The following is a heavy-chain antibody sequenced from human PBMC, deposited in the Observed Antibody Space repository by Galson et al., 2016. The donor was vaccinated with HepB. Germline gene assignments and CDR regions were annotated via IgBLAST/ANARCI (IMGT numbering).Heavy chain of an antibody. CDR3: ARVGSSSWYPYFDY. J-gene: IGHJ4*02. Sequence: SETLSLTCAVYGGSFSGYYWSWIRQPPGKGLEWIGEINHSGSTNYNPSLKSRVTISVDTSKNQFSLKLSSLIAADTAVYYCARVGSSSWYPYFDYWGQGTLVTVSS. V-gene: IGHV4-34*01. CDR1: GGSFSGYY. D-gene: IGHD6-13*01. CDR2: INHSGST.